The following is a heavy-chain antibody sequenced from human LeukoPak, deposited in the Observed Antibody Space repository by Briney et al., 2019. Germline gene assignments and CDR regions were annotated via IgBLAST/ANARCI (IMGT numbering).Heavy chain of an antibody. D-gene: IGHD2-15*01. CDR2: IKQDGSEK. J-gene: IGHJ4*02. V-gene: IGHV3-7*01. Sequence: PVGSLRLSCAASGFTFSSYWISSVRQAPGKGLEWVANIKQDGSEKYYVDSVKGRFTISRDNAKNSLYLQMNSLRAEDTAVYYCARGRRAYCSGGSCYIYYFDYWGQGTLVTVSS. CDR3: ARGRRAYCSGGSCYIYYFDY. CDR1: GFTFSSYW.